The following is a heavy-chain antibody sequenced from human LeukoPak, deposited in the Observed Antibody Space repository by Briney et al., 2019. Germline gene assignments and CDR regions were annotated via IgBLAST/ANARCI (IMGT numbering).Heavy chain of an antibody. V-gene: IGHV4-39*01. CDR1: GGSISSSSSY. J-gene: IGHJ4*02. CDR3: ARISGEFDFDY. Sequence: PSETLSLTCTVSGGSISSSSSYWGWVRQPPGKGLEWIGSIYYSGSTYYNPSLKSRVTISVDTSKNQFSLKLSSVTAADTAVYYCARISGEFDFDYWGQGTLVTVSS. D-gene: IGHD3-10*01. CDR2: IYYSGST.